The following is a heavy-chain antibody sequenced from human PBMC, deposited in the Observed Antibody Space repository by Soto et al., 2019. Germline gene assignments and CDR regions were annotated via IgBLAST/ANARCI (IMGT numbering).Heavy chain of an antibody. CDR1: GFTFSSYG. CDR3: ARDPGEMATRRQTPPLY. J-gene: IGHJ4*02. V-gene: IGHV3-33*01. D-gene: IGHD3-16*01. Sequence: QVQLVESGGGVVQPGRSLRLSCAASGFTFSSYGMHWVRQAPGKGLEWVAVIWYDGSNKYYADSVKGRFTISRDNSKNTLYLQMNSRRAEDTAVYYCARDPGEMATRRQTPPLYWGQGTLVTVSS. CDR2: IWYDGSNK.